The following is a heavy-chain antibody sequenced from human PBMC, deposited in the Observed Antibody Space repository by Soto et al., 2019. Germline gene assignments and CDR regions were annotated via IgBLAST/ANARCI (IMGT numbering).Heavy chain of an antibody. Sequence: QVKLQESGPGLVKPSQTLSLTCTVSGGSISSGGYYWTWIRQHPGKGLEWIGYIYYSGSTYYNPPLNSGVTISVYTSKNQFSLKVSSETAADTAVYYCARVCGGDCHYGMDAWCQGTTVTVSS. CDR2: IYYSGST. CDR3: ARVCGGDCHYGMDA. J-gene: IGHJ6*02. CDR1: GGSISSGGYY. D-gene: IGHD2-21*02. V-gene: IGHV4-31*03.